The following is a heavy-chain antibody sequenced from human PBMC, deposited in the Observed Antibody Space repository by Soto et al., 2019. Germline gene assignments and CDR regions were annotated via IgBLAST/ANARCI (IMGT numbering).Heavy chain of an antibody. CDR3: ARGGYSYGYGWFDP. CDR1: GGSISSYY. V-gene: IGHV4-59*08. D-gene: IGHD5-18*01. CDR2: IYYSGST. Sequence: PSETLSLTCTVSGGSISSYYWSWIRQPSGKGLEWIGYIYYSGSTNYNPSLKSRVTISVDTSKNQFSLKLSSVTAADTAVYYCARGGYSYGYGWFDPWGQGTLVTVSS. J-gene: IGHJ5*02.